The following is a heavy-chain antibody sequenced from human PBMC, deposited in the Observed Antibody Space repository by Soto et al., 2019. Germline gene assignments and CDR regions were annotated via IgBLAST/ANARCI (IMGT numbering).Heavy chain of an antibody. Sequence: ASVKVSCKASGYIFTGYYMHWVRQAPGQGLEWMGWINPNSGDTNYTQKFQGWVTMTRDTSISTAYMELSRLRSDDTAVYYCATSRISIAVAGETEYYFDYWGQGTLVTISS. J-gene: IGHJ4*02. D-gene: IGHD6-19*01. CDR3: ATSRISIAVAGETEYYFDY. CDR1: GYIFTGYY. CDR2: INPNSGDT. V-gene: IGHV1-2*04.